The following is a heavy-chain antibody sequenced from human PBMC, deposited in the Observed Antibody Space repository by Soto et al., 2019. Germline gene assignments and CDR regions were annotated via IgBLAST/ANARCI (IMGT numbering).Heavy chain of an antibody. V-gene: IGHV1-69*12. D-gene: IGHD6-19*01. CDR3: ATWLEAAGIGVNYYYGMDV. J-gene: IGHJ6*02. CDR2: IMPIFGRP. CDR1: VGTFNNYA. Sequence: QVQLVQSGAEVKKPGSSVKVSCKASVGTFNNYAFSWVRQSPGQGLEWLGGIMPIFGRPDYAQKDRDRGTITAEESTPSAHMELSSLRSEDTAVYYCATWLEAAGIGVNYYYGMDVWGQGTTVTVSS.